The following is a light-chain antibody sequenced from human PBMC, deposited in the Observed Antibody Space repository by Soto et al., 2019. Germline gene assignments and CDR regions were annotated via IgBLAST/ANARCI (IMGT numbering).Light chain of an antibody. CDR1: QHISEY. J-gene: IGKJ4*01. Sequence: DIQMTQSPSSLSASVGDRVTITCQASQHISEYLNWYQYRPGKAPKLLITDASNLKTGVPSRFSGSGSETEYTFTINSLQPEDIATYYCQQYENFPLTFGGGTKVDIK. V-gene: IGKV1-33*01. CDR2: DAS. CDR3: QQYENFPLT.